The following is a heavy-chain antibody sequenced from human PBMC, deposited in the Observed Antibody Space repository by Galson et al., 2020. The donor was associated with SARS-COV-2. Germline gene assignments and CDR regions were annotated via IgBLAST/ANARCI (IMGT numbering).Heavy chain of an antibody. CDR3: ARDGRRGYDMDV. D-gene: IGHD3-10*01. CDR2: ITSSTTII. J-gene: IGHJ6*02. CDR1: GFTLTRYS. Sequence: GGSLRLSCAASGFTLTRYSMNWVRQAPGRGLEWLSYITSSTTIIYYADSVRGRFTISRDNAKNSLYLQMDSLRDEDTAVYYCARDGRRGYDMDVWGQGTTVTVSS. V-gene: IGHV3-48*02.